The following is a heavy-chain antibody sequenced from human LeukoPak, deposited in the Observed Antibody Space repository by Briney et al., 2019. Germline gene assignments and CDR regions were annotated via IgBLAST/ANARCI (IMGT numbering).Heavy chain of an antibody. D-gene: IGHD6-6*01. J-gene: IGHJ4*02. CDR3: ARGQSPFVSSSSYFDY. Sequence: SETLSLTCAVYGGSFSGYYWSWIRQPPGKGLEWIGEINHSESTNYNTSLKSRATISVDTSKNQFSLKLSSVTAADTAVYYCARGQSPFVSSSSYFDYWGQGTLVTVSS. V-gene: IGHV4-34*01. CDR1: GGSFSGYY. CDR2: INHSEST.